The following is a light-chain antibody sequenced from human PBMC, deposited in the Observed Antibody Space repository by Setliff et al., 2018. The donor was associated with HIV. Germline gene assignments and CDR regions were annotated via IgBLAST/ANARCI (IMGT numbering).Light chain of an antibody. J-gene: IGLJ2*01. CDR3: QSYDSSLNDVV. CDR2: LKS. CDR1: SSNIGAGYD. Sequence: PPPSVSGAPGQRVTISCTGSSSNIGAGYDVHWYQQLPGTAPKLLIYLKSNRPSGVPDRFSGSTSGTSASLAITGLQAEDEADYYCQSYDSSLNDVVFGGGTQLTVL. V-gene: IGLV1-40*01.